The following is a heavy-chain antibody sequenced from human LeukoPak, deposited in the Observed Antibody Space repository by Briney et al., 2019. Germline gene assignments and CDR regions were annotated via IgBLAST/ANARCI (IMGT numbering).Heavy chain of an antibody. D-gene: IGHD5-24*01. V-gene: IGHV1-18*01. Sequence: ASVKVSCKASGYTFTNYGISWVRQAPGQGLEWMGWISGYNGYTNYAQKFQGRVTMTTDTSTSTAYMELSRLRSDDTAVYYCARVGVEMSTIFWFDPWGQGTLVTVSS. CDR2: ISGYNGYT. CDR3: ARVGVEMSTIFWFDP. CDR1: GYTFTNYG. J-gene: IGHJ5*02.